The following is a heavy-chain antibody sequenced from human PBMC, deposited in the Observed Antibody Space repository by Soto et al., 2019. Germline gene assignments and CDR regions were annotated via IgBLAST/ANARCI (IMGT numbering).Heavy chain of an antibody. D-gene: IGHD4-4*01. V-gene: IGHV1-18*01. Sequence: QFQLVQSGGEVKKPGASVKVPCKASGYIFSNYGISWVRQAPGQGLEWMGWISGHNGETKYAQKFQGRVTMTTDTSTNTAYLEVRGLRSGDTATYYFATTDNSAWVFDKWGQGTLVTVSS. CDR2: ISGHNGET. CDR1: GYIFSNYG. J-gene: IGHJ4*02. CDR3: ATTDNSAWVFDK.